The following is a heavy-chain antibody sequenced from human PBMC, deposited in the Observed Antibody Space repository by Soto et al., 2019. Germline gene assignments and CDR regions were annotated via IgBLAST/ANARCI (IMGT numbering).Heavy chain of an antibody. Sequence: QVQLQESGPGLVKPSETLALTFPVPGCPISSYYWSWIRQPPGKGLEWIGYIYYSGSTNYNPSLKSRVTISVDTSKNQFSLKLSSVTAADTAVYYCARGRYQLNDPWGQGTLVTVSS. V-gene: IGHV4-59*01. CDR1: GCPISSYY. J-gene: IGHJ5*02. CDR2: IYYSGST. D-gene: IGHD2-2*01. CDR3: ARGRYQLNDP.